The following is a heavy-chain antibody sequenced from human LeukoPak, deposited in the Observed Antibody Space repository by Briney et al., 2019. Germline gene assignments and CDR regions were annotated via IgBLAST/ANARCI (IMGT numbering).Heavy chain of an antibody. D-gene: IGHD3-3*01. CDR3: TRVDDFWSGYGHFGY. V-gene: IGHV3-49*04. J-gene: IGHJ4*02. CDR2: IRSKAYGGTT. Sequence: GGSLRLSCAASGFTFSSYAMSWVRQAPGKGLEWVGFIRSKAYGGTTEYAASVKGRFTISRDDSKSIAYLQMNSLKTEDTAVYYCTRVDDFWSGYGHFGYWGQGTLVTVSS. CDR1: GFTFSSYA.